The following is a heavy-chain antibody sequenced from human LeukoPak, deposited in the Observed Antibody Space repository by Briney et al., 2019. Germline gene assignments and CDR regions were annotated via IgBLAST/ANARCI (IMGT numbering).Heavy chain of an antibody. CDR1: GGSISSSSYD. J-gene: IGHJ6*03. CDR3: ARDRGYGSGSYYHYYYYMDV. D-gene: IGHD3-10*01. Sequence: SETLSLTCTVSGGSISSSSYDWGWIRQPPGKGLEGIGRIYYSRSTYYPPSLKTRFTMSVDTSNNQFSLKLSSVTAADTAVYYCARDRGYGSGSYYHYYYYMDVWGKGTTVTISS. V-gene: IGHV4-39*07. CDR2: IYYSRST.